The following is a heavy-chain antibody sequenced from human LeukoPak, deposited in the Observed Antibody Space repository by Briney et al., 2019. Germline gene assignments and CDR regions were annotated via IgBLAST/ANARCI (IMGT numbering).Heavy chain of an antibody. CDR3: ARDKNGGYSGYGDFDY. D-gene: IGHD5-12*01. CDR1: GFTFSSYS. J-gene: IGHJ4*02. V-gene: IGHV3-21*01. CDR2: ISSSSSYI. Sequence: GGSLRLSCAASGFTFSSYSMNWVRQAPGKGLEWVSSISSSSSYIYYADSVKGRFTISRDNAKNSLYLQMNSLRAEDTAVYYCARDKNGGYSGYGDFDYWGQGTLVTVSS.